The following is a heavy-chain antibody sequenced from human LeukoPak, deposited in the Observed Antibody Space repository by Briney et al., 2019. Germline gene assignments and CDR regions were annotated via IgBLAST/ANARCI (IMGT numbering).Heavy chain of an antibody. J-gene: IGHJ4*02. CDR1: GFTFSDYY. CDR2: ISSSGSTI. V-gene: IGHV3-11*04. D-gene: IGHD1-26*01. CDR3: ARDWYSGSYPLDY. Sequence: GGSLRLSCAASGFTFSDYYMTWIRQAPGKGLEWVSYISSSGSTIYYADSVKGRFTISRDNAKNSLFLQLNSLRAEDTAGYYCARDWYSGSYPLDYWGQGTLVTVSS.